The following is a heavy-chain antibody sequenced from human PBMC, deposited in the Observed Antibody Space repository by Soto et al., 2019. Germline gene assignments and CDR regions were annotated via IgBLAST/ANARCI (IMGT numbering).Heavy chain of an antibody. Sequence: QVQLVQSGAEVKKPGASVKVSCKASGYTFTGYYMHWVRQAPGQGLEWMGWINPNSGGTNYAQKYQGWVTMTRDTSISTAYMELSRLRSDDTAVYYCATSSSWYGYYFDYWGQGTLVTVSS. D-gene: IGHD6-13*01. J-gene: IGHJ4*02. CDR1: GYTFTGYY. CDR3: ATSSSWYGYYFDY. V-gene: IGHV1-2*04. CDR2: INPNSGGT.